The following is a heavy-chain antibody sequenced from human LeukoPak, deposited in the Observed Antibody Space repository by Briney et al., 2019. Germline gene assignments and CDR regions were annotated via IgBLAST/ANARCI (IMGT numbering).Heavy chain of an antibody. Sequence: PGVSLRLSCGAWIFTFRICSMMGVRQARGKARECVSAISGSGGRTYYADSVKGRFTLPRDNSKNTLYLQMNSLRAEDTAVYSCARSQVATIPDDAYWGQGTLVTVSS. V-gene: IGHV3-23*01. D-gene: IGHD5-12*01. CDR1: IFTFRICS. J-gene: IGHJ4*02. CDR3: ARSQVATIPDDAY. CDR2: ISGSGGRT.